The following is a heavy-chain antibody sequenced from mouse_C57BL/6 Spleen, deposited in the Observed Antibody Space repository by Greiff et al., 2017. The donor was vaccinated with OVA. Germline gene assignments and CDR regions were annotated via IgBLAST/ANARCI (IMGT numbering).Heavy chain of an antibody. CDR3: ASYYYGSSYAMDY. J-gene: IGHJ4*01. Sequence: VQLKESGPGLVQPSQSLSITCTVSGFSLTSYGVHWVRQSPGKGLEWLGVIWSGGSTDYNAAFISRLSISKDNSKSQVFFKMNSLQADDTAIYYCASYYYGSSYAMDYWGQGTSVTVSS. D-gene: IGHD1-1*01. V-gene: IGHV2-2*01. CDR1: GFSLTSYG. CDR2: IWSGGST.